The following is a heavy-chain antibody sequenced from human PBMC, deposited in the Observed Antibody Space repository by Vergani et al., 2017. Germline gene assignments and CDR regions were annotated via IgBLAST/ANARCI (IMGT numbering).Heavy chain of an antibody. Sequence: QVQLQQWGAGLLKPSETLSLTCAVYGGSFSGYYWSWIRQPPGKGLEWIGEINHSGSTNYNPSLKSRVTISVDTSKNQFSLKLSSVTAADTAVYYCARCGITGTISHYYYYMDVWGKGP. CDR3: ARCGITGTISHYYYYMDV. CDR1: GGSFSGYY. V-gene: IGHV4-34*01. J-gene: IGHJ6*03. CDR2: INHSGST. D-gene: IGHD1-7*01.